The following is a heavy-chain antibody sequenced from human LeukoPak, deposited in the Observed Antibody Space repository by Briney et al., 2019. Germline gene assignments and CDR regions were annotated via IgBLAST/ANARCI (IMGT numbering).Heavy chain of an antibody. Sequence: SETLSLTCTVSGGSISSSSDYWGWIRQPPGKGLEWIGSIYYSGSTYYNPSLKSRVTISVDTCKNQFSLKLSSVTAADTAVYYCARGLPLRTPTYYCDSSGRYNWFDPWGQGTLVTVSS. CDR3: ARGLPLRTPTYYCDSSGRYNWFDP. D-gene: IGHD3-22*01. CDR1: GGSISSSSDY. J-gene: IGHJ5*02. V-gene: IGHV4-39*07. CDR2: IYYSGST.